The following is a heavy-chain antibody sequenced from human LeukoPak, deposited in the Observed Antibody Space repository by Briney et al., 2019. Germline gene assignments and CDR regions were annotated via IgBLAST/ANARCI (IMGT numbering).Heavy chain of an antibody. CDR3: ARGDCSSTSCCRTFDY. J-gene: IGHJ4*02. V-gene: IGHV4-34*01. CDR2: INHSGST. CDR1: GGSFSGYY. D-gene: IGHD2-2*01. Sequence: SETLSLTCAVYGGSFSGYYWSWIRQPPGKGLEWIGEINHSGSTNYNPSLKSRVTISVDTSKNQFSLKLSSVTAADTAVYYCARGDCSSTSCCRTFDYWGQGTLVTVSS.